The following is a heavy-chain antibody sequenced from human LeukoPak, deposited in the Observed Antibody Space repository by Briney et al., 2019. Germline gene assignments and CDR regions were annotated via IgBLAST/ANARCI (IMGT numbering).Heavy chain of an antibody. J-gene: IGHJ3*02. CDR3: ARNFYETTGFYYDAFDI. CDR2: ISSSGSTI. Sequence: GGSLRLSCAASGFTFSDYYMSWIRQAPGKGLEWVSYISSSGSTIYYADSVKGRFTISRDNAKNSLYLQMNSLRAEDTAVYYCARNFYETTGFYYDAFDIWGQGTVVTVSS. CDR1: GFTFSDYY. D-gene: IGHD3-22*01. V-gene: IGHV3-11*01.